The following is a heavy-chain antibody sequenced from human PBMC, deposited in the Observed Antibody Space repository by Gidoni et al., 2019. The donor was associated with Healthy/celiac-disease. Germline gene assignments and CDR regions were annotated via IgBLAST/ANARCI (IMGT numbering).Heavy chain of an antibody. J-gene: IGHJ3*02. CDR3: ARLSGELRNAFDI. CDR1: GYSFTNFW. V-gene: IGHV5-10-1*01. Sequence: EVQLVQSGAEGKTHGESLWNCCKGSGYSFTNFWINGVRQLPGKGLEWMGRIDPSDSYTNYSPFFQGHVTISADTSISTAYLRWSSLKASDTAIYYRARLSGELRNAFDIWGQGTMVTVSS. CDR2: IDPSDSYT. D-gene: IGHD3-10*01.